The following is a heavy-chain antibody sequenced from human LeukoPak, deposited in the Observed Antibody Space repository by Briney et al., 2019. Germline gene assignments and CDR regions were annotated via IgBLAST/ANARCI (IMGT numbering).Heavy chain of an antibody. CDR1: GFTFSSYS. J-gene: IGHJ6*04. Sequence: PGGSLRLSCAASGFTFSSYSMNWVRQAPGKGLEWVSSISSSSSYIYYADSVKGRFTISRDNAKNPLYLQMNSLRAEDTAVYYCARDFQRGRYFDWLPFYYYGMDVWGKGTTVTVSS. D-gene: IGHD3-9*01. CDR2: ISSSSSYI. V-gene: IGHV3-21*01. CDR3: ARDFQRGRYFDWLPFYYYGMDV.